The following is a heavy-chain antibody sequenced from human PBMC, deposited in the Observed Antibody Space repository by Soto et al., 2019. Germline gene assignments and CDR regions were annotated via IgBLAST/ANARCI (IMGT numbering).Heavy chain of an antibody. D-gene: IGHD3-16*01. CDR3: SRVNYSASYGYRDGPYCFDY. J-gene: IGHJ4*01. V-gene: IGHV4-31*03. CDR1: GASISNCGYY. Sequence: PSETLAITCTVSGASISNCGYYWSWIRRHPVKVLEFIGYIYNTGGTTYNPSLRSRITISLDKSYNLFSLRLRSVTAADTAMYYCSRVNYSASYGYRDGPYCFDYWGHGALVTFS. CDR2: IYNTGGT.